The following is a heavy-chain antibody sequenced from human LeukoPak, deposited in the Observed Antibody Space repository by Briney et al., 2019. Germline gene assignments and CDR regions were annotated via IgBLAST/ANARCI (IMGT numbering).Heavy chain of an antibody. CDR1: GFTFSSYA. V-gene: IGHV3-23*01. J-gene: IGHJ4*02. Sequence: GSLRLSCAASGFTFSSYAMSWVLQAPGKGLEWVSVISGSGGSTYYRDSVKGRFTISRDNSKNTLYLQMNSLRAEDTAVYYCAKDGTTTITFDYWGQGTLVTVSS. D-gene: IGHD1-1*01. CDR2: ISGSGGST. CDR3: AKDGTTTITFDY.